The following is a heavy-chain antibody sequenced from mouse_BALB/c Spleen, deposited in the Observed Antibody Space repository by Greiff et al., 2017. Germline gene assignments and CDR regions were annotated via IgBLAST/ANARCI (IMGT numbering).Heavy chain of an antibody. CDR3: ARGMATGGSIPYWYFDV. J-gene: IGHJ1*01. CDR2: INPYNGAT. D-gene: IGHD1-1*01. V-gene: IGHV1-31*01. CDR1: GYSFTGYY. Sequence: VQLQQSGPELVKPGASVKISCTASGYSFTGYYMHWVKQSHVKSLEWIGRINPYNGATSYNQNFKDKASLTVDKSSSTAYMELHSLPSEDSAVYYCARGMATGGSIPYWYFDVWGAGTTVTVSS.